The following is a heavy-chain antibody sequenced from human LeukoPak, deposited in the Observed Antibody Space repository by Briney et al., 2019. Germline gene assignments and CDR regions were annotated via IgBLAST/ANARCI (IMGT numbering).Heavy chain of an antibody. D-gene: IGHD2-21*02. V-gene: IGHV1-18*01. J-gene: IGHJ6*03. Sequence: ASVKVSFKASGYMFTTYGLSWVRRAPGQGLEGVGWISAHNGNTNYAQKFQGRVTMTTDTSTNKAYMELRSLRSDDTAVYYCARCPKLLFHYYYYYYMDVWGEGPTVTVSS. CDR2: ISAHNGNT. CDR1: GYMFTTYG. CDR3: ARCPKLLFHYYYYYYMDV.